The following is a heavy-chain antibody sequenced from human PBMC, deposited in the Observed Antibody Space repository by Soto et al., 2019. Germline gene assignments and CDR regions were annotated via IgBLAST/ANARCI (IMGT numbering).Heavy chain of an antibody. CDR1: GFTVSSNY. CDR2: IYSGGRT. Sequence: EVQLVESGGGLVQPGGSLRLSCAASGFTVSSNYMSWVRQAPGKGLEWVSVIYSGGRTYYADSVKGRFTISRDNSKNTLSLQMNSLRAEDTAVYYCARTNYYGGNSAYFQHWGQGTLVTVSS. CDR3: ARTNYYGGNSAYFQH. D-gene: IGHD4-17*01. J-gene: IGHJ1*01. V-gene: IGHV3-53*04.